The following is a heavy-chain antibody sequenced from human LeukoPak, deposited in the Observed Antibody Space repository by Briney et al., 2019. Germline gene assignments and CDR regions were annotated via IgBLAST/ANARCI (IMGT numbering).Heavy chain of an antibody. J-gene: IGHJ3*02. CDR1: GGTISNNF. CDR3: ARASDSSGRYSGGHI. V-gene: IGHV4-59*01. Sequence: SETLSLTCPVSGGTISNNFWSWIRQAPGKGLEWIGYVHSDATTKYNLSLLSRVTISIDTPKNQFSLKVNAVTAADTAVYYCARASDSSGRYSGGHIWGQGTMVTVSS. CDR2: VHSDATT. D-gene: IGHD6-13*01.